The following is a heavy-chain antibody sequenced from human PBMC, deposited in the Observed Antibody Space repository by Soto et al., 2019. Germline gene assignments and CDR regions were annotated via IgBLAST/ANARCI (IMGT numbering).Heavy chain of an antibody. Sequence: QVQLVESGGGVVQPGGSLRLSCAASGFTFSNYGMHWVRQAPGKGLEWVAVIWYDGHNNYYADSVKGRFTISRDNSNDTLYVRLTRRRAGDTAVSYCARGLHTIFDYWGQGALGTVSS. D-gene: IGHD2-2*01. CDR1: GFTFSNYG. V-gene: IGHV3-33*01. CDR3: ARGLHTIFDY. CDR2: IWYDGHNN. J-gene: IGHJ4*02.